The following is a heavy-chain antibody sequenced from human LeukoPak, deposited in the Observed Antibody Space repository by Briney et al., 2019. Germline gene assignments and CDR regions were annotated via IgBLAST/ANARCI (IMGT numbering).Heavy chain of an antibody. J-gene: IGHJ4*02. CDR1: GGSINNSY. D-gene: IGHD3-22*01. CDR2: IYYSGST. Sequence: SETLSLTCTVSGGSINNSYWTWIRQPPGKGLEWIGHIYYSGSTNYSPSLKSRVTMSVDTSKNQFSLKLSSVTAADTAVYYCARGSFHYYDSSGTYDYWGQGTLVTVSS. CDR3: ARGSFHYYDSSGTYDY. V-gene: IGHV4-59*12.